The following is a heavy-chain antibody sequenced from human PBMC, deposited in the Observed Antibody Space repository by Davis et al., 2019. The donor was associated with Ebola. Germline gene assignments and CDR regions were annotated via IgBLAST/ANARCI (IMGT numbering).Heavy chain of an antibody. CDR3: ARDPSSRAAKYYFNY. V-gene: IGHV3-33*01. D-gene: IGHD6-25*01. J-gene: IGHJ4*02. CDR2: IWYDGSNK. CDR1: GFTFSSYG. Sequence: GESLKISCAASGFTFSSYGMHWVRQAPGKGLEWVAVIWYDGSNKYYADSVKGRFTISRDNAQNSLYLQMNTLRDEDTAVYYCARDPSSRAAKYYFNYWGQGTLVTVSS.